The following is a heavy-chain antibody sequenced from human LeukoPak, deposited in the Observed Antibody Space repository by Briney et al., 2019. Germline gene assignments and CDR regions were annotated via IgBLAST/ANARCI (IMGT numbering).Heavy chain of an antibody. CDR1: GFTFSSYG. CDR3: ARQGGLGSYSAGSWFDP. J-gene: IGHJ5*02. V-gene: IGHV3-33*01. D-gene: IGHD1-26*01. Sequence: GGSLRLSCAASGFTFSSYGMHWVRQAPGKGLEWVAVIWYDGSNKYYADSVKGRFTISRDNSKNTLYLQMDSLRAEDTAMYYCARQGGLGSYSAGSWFDPWGQGTLVTVSS. CDR2: IWYDGSNK.